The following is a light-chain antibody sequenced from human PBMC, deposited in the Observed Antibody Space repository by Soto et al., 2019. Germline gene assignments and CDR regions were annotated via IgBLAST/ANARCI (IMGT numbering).Light chain of an antibody. Sequence: EIVMTQSPATLSVSPGERATLSCRASQSVSSNLAWYQQKPGQAPMLLIYGASTRATGIPARFSGSGSETEFTLTITSLQSEDFAVYHCQQYSKWPITFGQGIRLEIK. J-gene: IGKJ5*01. V-gene: IGKV3-15*01. CDR3: QQYSKWPIT. CDR2: GAS. CDR1: QSVSSN.